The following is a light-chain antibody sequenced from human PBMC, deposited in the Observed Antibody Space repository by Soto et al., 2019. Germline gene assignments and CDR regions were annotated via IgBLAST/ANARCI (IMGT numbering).Light chain of an antibody. CDR2: TAS. CDR1: QDINKW. Sequence: DIQMIQSPSSVSASGGDRGTITCRASQDINKWLAWYQQKPGLAPNLVIYTASRLHGGGPSRFSGSASGTDFTLTISSMQPEALATYYCQQGKSFPLTFGGGTKVDIK. V-gene: IGKV1-12*01. CDR3: QQGKSFPLT. J-gene: IGKJ4*01.